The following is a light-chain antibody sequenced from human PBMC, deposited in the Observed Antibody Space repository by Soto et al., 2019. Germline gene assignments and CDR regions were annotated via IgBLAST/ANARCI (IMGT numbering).Light chain of an antibody. CDR2: EVS. Sequence: QSALTQPPSVSGSPGQSVTISCTGTSSDVGSDNRVSWYQQSPGTAPKLMLYEVSNRPSGVPARFSGSKSGNTASLIISGLQAEDEGDYYCSSFSSSNTLIFGGGTKLTVL. J-gene: IGLJ2*01. CDR1: SSDVGSDNR. CDR3: SSFSSSNTLI. V-gene: IGLV2-18*02.